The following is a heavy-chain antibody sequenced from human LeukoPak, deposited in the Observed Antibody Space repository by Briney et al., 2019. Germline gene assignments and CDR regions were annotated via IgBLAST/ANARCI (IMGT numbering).Heavy chain of an antibody. CDR3: ARDEGSSGLGY. D-gene: IGHD6-19*01. CDR2: IKQDGSEK. J-gene: IGHJ4*02. Sequence: GGSLRLSCAASGFTFSSYCMSWVRQAPGKGLEWVANIKQDGSEKYYVDSVKGRFTISRDNAKNSLYLQMNSLRAEDTAVYYCARDEGSSGLGYWGQGTLVTVSS. CDR1: GFTFSSYC. V-gene: IGHV3-7*01.